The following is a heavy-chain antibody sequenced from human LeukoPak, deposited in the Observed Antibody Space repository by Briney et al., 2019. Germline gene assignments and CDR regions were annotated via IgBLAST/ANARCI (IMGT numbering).Heavy chain of an antibody. D-gene: IGHD3-10*01. CDR1: GFTFSTHG. CDR2: IDTTTSYK. CDR3: ARGRSITILRGVAISDGFDI. Sequence: GGSLRLSCAASGFTFSTHGMNWVRQAPGKGLEWVSFIDTTTSYKYYADSVKGRFTISRDNAKNSLYLQMNSLRADDTAFYYCARGRSITILRGVAISDGFDIWGQGTMVTVSS. V-gene: IGHV3-21*01. J-gene: IGHJ3*02.